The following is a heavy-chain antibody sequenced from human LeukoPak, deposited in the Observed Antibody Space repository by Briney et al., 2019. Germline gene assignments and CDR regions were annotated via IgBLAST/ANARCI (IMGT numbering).Heavy chain of an antibody. CDR1: GGSSSGYY. V-gene: IGHV4-34*01. CDR3: ARVDYGDYVIDY. J-gene: IGHJ4*02. Sequence: SETLSLTCAVYGGSSSGYYWSWIRQPPGKGLEWIGEINHSGSTNYNPSLKSRVTISVDTSKNQFSLKLSSVTAADTAVYYCARVDYGDYVIDYWGQGTLVTVSS. D-gene: IGHD4-17*01. CDR2: INHSGST.